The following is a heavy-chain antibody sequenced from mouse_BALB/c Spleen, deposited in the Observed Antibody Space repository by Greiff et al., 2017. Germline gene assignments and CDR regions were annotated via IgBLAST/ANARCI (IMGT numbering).Heavy chain of an antibody. CDR1: GYTFTSYW. CDR3: TTWLYAMDY. CDR2: IYPGSGST. V-gene: IGHV1S22*01. J-gene: IGHJ4*01. Sequence: LQQPGSELVRPGASVKLSCKASGYTFTSYWMHWVKQRHGQGLEWIGNIYPGSGSTNYDVKFKSKVTLTVDTSSSTAYMDLSSLTSEDSAVYYCTTWLYAMDYWGQGTSVTVSS.